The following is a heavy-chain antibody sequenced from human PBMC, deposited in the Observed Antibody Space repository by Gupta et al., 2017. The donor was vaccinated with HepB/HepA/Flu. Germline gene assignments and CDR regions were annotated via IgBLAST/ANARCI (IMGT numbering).Heavy chain of an antibody. CDR3: AGGRPEHHLYYYYYGMDV. D-gene: IGHD1-1*01. J-gene: IGHJ6*02. CDR2: ISSSSSYI. Sequence: EVQLVESGGGLVKPGGSLRLSCAASGFTFSSYSMNWVSQAPGKGLEWVSSISSSSSYIYYADSVKGRFTISRDNAKNSLYLQMNSLRAEDTAVYYCAGGRPEHHLYYYYYGMDVWGQGTTVTVSS. V-gene: IGHV3-21*01. CDR1: GFTFSSYS.